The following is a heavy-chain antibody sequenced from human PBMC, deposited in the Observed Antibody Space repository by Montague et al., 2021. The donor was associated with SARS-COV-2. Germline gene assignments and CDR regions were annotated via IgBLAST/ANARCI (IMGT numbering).Heavy chain of an antibody. D-gene: IGHD3-22*01. J-gene: IGHJ3*01. V-gene: IGHV4-59*01. CDR2: MSYSESA. CDR3: ARTSDPSNFDSTGYYGAFDV. Sequence: SETLSLTCTVSGATISGDYWSWIRQSPGKGLEWIGYMSYSESATYNPSLESRVAISRDTSKNQFSLTLIPATAADTAIYYCARTSDPSNFDSTGYYGAFDVWGQGTTVIVSS. CDR1: GATISGDY.